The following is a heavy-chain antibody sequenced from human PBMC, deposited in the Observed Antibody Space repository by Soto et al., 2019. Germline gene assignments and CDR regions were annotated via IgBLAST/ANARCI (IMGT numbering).Heavy chain of an antibody. J-gene: IGHJ3*02. CDR2: ISSSGGST. Sequence: GGSLRLSCAASGFTFSSYAMSWVRQAPGKGLEWVSVISSSGGSTYYADSVKGRFTISRDNSKNTLYLQMNSLRAEDTDVYYCAKNSVGYGELLAFDNWGQGTMVTVSS. CDR1: GFTFSSYA. CDR3: AKNSVGYGELLAFDN. V-gene: IGHV3-23*01. D-gene: IGHD3-10*01.